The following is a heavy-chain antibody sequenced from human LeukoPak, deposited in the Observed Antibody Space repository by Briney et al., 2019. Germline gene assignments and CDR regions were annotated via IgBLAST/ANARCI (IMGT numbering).Heavy chain of an antibody. J-gene: IGHJ5*02. D-gene: IGHD6-6*01. V-gene: IGHV3-48*04. CDR1: GFDFSSYS. Sequence: GGSLRLSCAASGFDFSSYSMNWVRQAPGKGLEWVSYISVGSGSSIHNADSVKGRFTISRDNAKNSLYLQMNSLRAEDTAVYYCARDRSIAARQNWFDPWGQGTLVTVSS. CDR3: ARDRSIAARQNWFDP. CDR2: ISVGSGSSI.